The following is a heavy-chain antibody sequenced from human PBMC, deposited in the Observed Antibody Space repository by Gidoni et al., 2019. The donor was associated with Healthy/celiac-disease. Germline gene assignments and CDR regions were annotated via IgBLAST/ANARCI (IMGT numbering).Heavy chain of an antibody. V-gene: IGHV4-39*07. J-gene: IGHJ5*02. CDR3: ARDRGATTLGRFDP. CDR1: GGSISSSSYY. D-gene: IGHD1-26*01. CDR2: IYYSGST. Sequence: QLQLQESGPGLVKPSETLSLTCTVSGGSISSSSYYWGWIRQTPGKGLEWIGSIYYSGSTYYNPSLKSRVTISVDTSKNQFSLKLSSVTAADTAVYYCARDRGATTLGRFDPWGQGTLVTVSS.